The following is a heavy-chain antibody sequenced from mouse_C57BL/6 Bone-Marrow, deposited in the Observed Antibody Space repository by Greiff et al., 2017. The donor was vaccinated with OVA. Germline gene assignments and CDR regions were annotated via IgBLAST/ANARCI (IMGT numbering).Heavy chain of an antibody. J-gene: IGHJ3*01. CDR1: GYTFTSYG. D-gene: IGHD1-1*01. V-gene: IGHV1-81*01. CDR2: IYPRSGNT. Sequence: QVQLQQSGAELARPGASVKLSCKASGYTFTSYGISWVKQRTGQGLEWIGEIYPRSGNTYYNEKFKGKATLTADKSSSTAYMELRSLTSEDSAVYFCAKGRKGGYYGSSFAWFAYWGQGTLVTVSA. CDR3: AKGRKGGYYGSSFAWFAY.